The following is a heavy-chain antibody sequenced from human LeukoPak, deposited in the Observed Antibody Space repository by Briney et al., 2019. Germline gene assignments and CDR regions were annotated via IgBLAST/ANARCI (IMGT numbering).Heavy chain of an antibody. D-gene: IGHD6-13*01. CDR2: MNPNSGNT. V-gene: IGHV1-8*01. J-gene: IGHJ6*02. CDR3: ARVVSIRSIAAAGV. CDR1: GYTFTSYG. Sequence: GASVKVSCKASGYTFTSYGINWVRQATGQGLEWMGWMNPNSGNTGYAQKFQGRVTMTRNTSISTAYMELSSLRSEDAAVYYCARVVSIRSIAAAGVWGQGTTVTVSS.